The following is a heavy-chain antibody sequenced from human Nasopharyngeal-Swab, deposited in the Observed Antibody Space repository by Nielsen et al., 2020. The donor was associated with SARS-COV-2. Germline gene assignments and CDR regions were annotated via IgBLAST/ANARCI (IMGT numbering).Heavy chain of an antibody. CDR2: ITWDGDKT. CDR1: GFTFDDYT. V-gene: IGHV3-43*01. D-gene: IGHD3-9*01. J-gene: IGHJ4*02. CDR3: ARSLTPYSYFDY. Sequence: GGSLRLSCAASGFTFDDYTMHWVRQPPGKGLEWVSFITWDGDKTSYADSVKGRFTISRDNSKNSLYLQMNRLRTEDTALYYCARSLTPYSYFDYWGQGTLVTVSS.